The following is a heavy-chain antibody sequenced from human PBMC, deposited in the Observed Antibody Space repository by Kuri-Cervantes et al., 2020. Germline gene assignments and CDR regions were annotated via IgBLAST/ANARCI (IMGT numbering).Heavy chain of an antibody. CDR3: AKDWAWFDP. CDR2: IWYDGSNK. V-gene: IGHV3-33*06. J-gene: IGHJ5*02. CDR1: GFTFSSYA. D-gene: IGHD7-27*01. Sequence: GGSLRLSCAASGFTFSSYAMHWVRQAPGKGLEWVAVIWYDGSNKYYADSVKGRFTISRDNSKNTLYLQMNSLRAEDTAVYYCAKDWAWFDPWGQGTLVTVSS.